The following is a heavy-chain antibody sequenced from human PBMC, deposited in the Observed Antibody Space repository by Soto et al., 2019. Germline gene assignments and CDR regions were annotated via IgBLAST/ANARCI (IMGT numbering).Heavy chain of an antibody. V-gene: IGHV4-4*02. CDR2: IYHSGST. CDR1: GGSISSSNW. Sequence: SETLSLTCAISGGSISSSNWWSWVRQPPGKGLEWIGEIYHSGSTNYNPSLKSRVTISVDKSKNQFSLKLSSVTAADTAVYYCARDRDSSRTEYYYYGMDVWGQGTTVT. J-gene: IGHJ6*02. CDR3: ARDRDSSRTEYYYYGMDV. D-gene: IGHD6-13*01.